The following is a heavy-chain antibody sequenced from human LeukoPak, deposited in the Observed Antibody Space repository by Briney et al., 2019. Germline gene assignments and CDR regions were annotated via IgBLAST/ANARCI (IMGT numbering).Heavy chain of an antibody. CDR1: GFTFSSFE. CDR2: ISSGSTTT. J-gene: IGHJ4*02. D-gene: IGHD4-11*01. Sequence: GGSLRPSCAASGFTFSSFEMTWIRQAPGKGLEWISYISSGSTTTYYADSVRGRFTVSRDNDNNFLFLDMDNLRADDTAVYYCARDRSLDSRLDYWGQGTLVTVSS. CDR3: ARDRSLDSRLDY. V-gene: IGHV3-48*03.